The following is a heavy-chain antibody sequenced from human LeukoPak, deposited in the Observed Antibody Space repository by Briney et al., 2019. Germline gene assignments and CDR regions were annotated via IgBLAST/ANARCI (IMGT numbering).Heavy chain of an antibody. CDR1: GGSISSYY. CDR3: ARLRYDYGDYVGAFDI. CDR2: IHYSGST. J-gene: IGHJ3*02. V-gene: IGHV4-59*01. D-gene: IGHD4-17*01. Sequence: PSETLSLTCTVSGGSISSYYWGWIRQPPGKGLEWIGYIHYSGSTNHNPSLKSRVTISVDTSKTQFSLKLSSVTAADTAVYYCARLRYDYGDYVGAFDIWGQGTMVTVSS.